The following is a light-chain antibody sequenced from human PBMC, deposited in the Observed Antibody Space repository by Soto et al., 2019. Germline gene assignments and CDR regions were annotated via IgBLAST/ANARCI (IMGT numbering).Light chain of an antibody. Sequence: DIQMTQSPSSVSASVGDRVTITCRASQGSRSWLAWYQQKPGKAPKLLIYDAASLQRGVPSRFSGSVSGTDFTLPISSLQPTDFATYYCQQANSFPITVGQGTRLEIK. V-gene: IGKV1D-12*01. J-gene: IGKJ5*01. CDR2: DAA. CDR3: QQANSFPIT. CDR1: QGSRSW.